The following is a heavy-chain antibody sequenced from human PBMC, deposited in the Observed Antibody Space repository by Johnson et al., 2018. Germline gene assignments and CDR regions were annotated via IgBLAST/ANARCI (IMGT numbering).Heavy chain of an antibody. J-gene: IGHJ6*02. D-gene: IGHD3-22*01. V-gene: IGHV3-33*01. CDR3: ARDASSGYFHYYCMDV. CDR2: IWYDGNTV. Sequence: QVQLVESGGGVVQPGRSLRLSCTASGFTFSRHGMHWVRQAPGKGLEWVAIIWYDGNTVYYADSVKGRFLISRVNSKNTLYLQINRLRAEDPAVYYCARDASSGYFHYYCMDVWGQGTPVTVYS. CDR1: GFTFSRHG.